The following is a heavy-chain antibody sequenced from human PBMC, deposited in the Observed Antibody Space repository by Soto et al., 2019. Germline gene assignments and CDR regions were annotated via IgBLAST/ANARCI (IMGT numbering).Heavy chain of an antibody. CDR2: INHSGST. J-gene: IGHJ3*02. D-gene: IGHD2-2*01. CDR3: ARVGRYIVVVPAVDGAFDI. V-gene: IGHV4-34*01. Sequence: PSETLSLTCAVYGGSFSGYYWSWIRQPPGKGLEWIGEINHSGSTNYNPSLKSRVTLSVVTSQNQFSLRLSSVTAADTAVYYCARVGRYIVVVPAVDGAFDIWGQGTLVTV. CDR1: GGSFSGYY.